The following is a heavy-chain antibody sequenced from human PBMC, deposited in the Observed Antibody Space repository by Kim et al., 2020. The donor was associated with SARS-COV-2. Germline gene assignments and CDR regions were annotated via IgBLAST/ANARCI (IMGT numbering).Heavy chain of an antibody. CDR3: ARQSHYYDSSGYYYYFDY. Sequence: GESLKISCKGSGYSFTSYWIGWVRQMLGKGLEWMGIIYPGDSDTRYSPSFQGQVTISADKSISTAYLQWSSLKASDTAMYYCARQSHYYDSSGYYYYFDYWGQGTLVTVSS. J-gene: IGHJ4*02. CDR1: GYSFTSYW. D-gene: IGHD3-22*01. V-gene: IGHV5-51*01. CDR2: IYPGDSDT.